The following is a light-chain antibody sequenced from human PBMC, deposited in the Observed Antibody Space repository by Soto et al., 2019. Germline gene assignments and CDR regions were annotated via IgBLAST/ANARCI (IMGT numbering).Light chain of an antibody. J-gene: IGLJ2*01. CDR2: LNSDGSH. CDR1: SGHSSYA. V-gene: IGLV4-69*01. Sequence: QLVLTQSPSASASLGASVKLTCTLISGHSSYAIAWHQQQPEKGPRYLMKLNSDGSHSKGDGIPDRFSGSSSGAERYLTISSLQSEDEADYYCQTWGTGPLGLGGGTKLTVL. CDR3: QTWGTGPLG.